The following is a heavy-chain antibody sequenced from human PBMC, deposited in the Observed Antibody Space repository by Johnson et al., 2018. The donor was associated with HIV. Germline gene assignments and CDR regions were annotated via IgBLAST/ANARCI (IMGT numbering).Heavy chain of an antibody. J-gene: IGHJ3*02. D-gene: IGHD1-1*01. CDR1: GFTFSSYA. CDR2: ISGSGGST. Sequence: MQLVESGGGLVQPGGSLRLSCAASGFTFSSYAMSWVRQAPGKGLEWVSAISGSGGSTYYADSVKGRFTISRDNAKNSLYLQMNSLRAEDTAVYYCARRVEGRRSANDAFDIWGQGTMVTVSS. CDR3: ARRVEGRRSANDAFDI. V-gene: IGHV3-23*04.